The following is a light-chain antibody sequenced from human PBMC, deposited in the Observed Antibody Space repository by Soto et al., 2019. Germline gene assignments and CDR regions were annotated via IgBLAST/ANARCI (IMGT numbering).Light chain of an antibody. CDR3: SSYTSSSTLV. V-gene: IGLV1-40*01. J-gene: IGLJ1*01. Sequence: QYVLTQPPSVSGAPGQRVTISCTGSSSNIGTDYDVHWYQQHPGKAPKLLIYDVSNRPSGVSNRFSGSKSGNTASLTISGLQAEDEADYYCSSYTSSSTLVFGTGTRSPS. CDR1: SSNIGTDYD. CDR2: DVS.